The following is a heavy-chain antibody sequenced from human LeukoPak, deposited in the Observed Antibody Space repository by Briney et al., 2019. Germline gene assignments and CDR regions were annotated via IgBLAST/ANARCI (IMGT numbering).Heavy chain of an antibody. J-gene: IGHJ4*02. D-gene: IGHD3-10*01. CDR1: GFTISNLY. V-gene: IGHV3-23*01. Sequence: GGSLRLSCAASGFTISNLYMSWVRQAPGRGLEWVSGISGSVDSTHYADSVKGRFTISRDNSKNSLYLQMNSLRAEDTAVYYCARKYYYGSGSFDYWGQGTLVTVSS. CDR2: ISGSVDST. CDR3: ARKYYYGSGSFDY.